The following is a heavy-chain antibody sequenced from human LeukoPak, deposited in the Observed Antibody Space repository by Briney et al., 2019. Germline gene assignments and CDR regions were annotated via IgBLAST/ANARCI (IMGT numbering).Heavy chain of an antibody. CDR2: INAGNGNT. D-gene: IGHD3-22*01. Sequence: GASVKVSCKASGYTFTSYAMRWVRQAPGQRLEWMGWINAGNGNTKYSQKFQGRVTITRDTSASTAYMELSSLRSEDTAVYYCARDHGWGDYYDSSGYYYDAFDIWGQGTMVTVSS. CDR3: ARDHGWGDYYDSSGYYYDAFDI. V-gene: IGHV1-3*01. J-gene: IGHJ3*02. CDR1: GYTFTSYA.